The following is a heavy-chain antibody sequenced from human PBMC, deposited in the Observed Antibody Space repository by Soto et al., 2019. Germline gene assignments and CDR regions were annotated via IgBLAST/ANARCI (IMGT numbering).Heavy chain of an antibody. V-gene: IGHV6-1*01. CDR1: GDSVSSNSAA. J-gene: IGHJ6*02. CDR3: ARAARDYDSSGYYYYYYGMDV. CDR2: TYYRSKWYN. D-gene: IGHD3-22*01. Sequence: SQTLSLTCAISGDSVSSNSAAWNWIRQSPSRGLEWLGRTYYRSKWYNDSAVSVKSRITINPDTYKNQFSLQLNSVTPEDTAVYYCARAARDYDSSGYYYYYYGMDVWGQGTTVTVSS.